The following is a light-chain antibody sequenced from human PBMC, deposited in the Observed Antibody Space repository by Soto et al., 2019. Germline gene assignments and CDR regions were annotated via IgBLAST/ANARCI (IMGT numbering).Light chain of an antibody. J-gene: IGLJ1*01. Sequence: QSVLTQSPSASASLGASVKLTCTLSSGHSSYAIAWHQQQPEKGPRYLMKLNSDGSHSKGDGLPDRFSGASSGAERYLTISSLQSEDEADYYCQTWGTGIQVFGTGTKLTVL. V-gene: IGLV4-69*01. CDR1: SGHSSYA. CDR3: QTWGTGIQV. CDR2: LNSDGSH.